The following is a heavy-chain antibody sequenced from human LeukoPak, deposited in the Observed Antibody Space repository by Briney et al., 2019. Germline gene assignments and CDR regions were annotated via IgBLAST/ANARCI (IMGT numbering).Heavy chain of an antibody. J-gene: IGHJ6*02. CDR1: GFSFSSYT. V-gene: IGHV3-48*02. CDR2: ISSSGGTV. Sequence: AGGSLRLSCAASGFSFSSYTMNWVRQAPGKGLEWVSYISSSGGTVYYADSVKRRFTISRDSAKNSLYLQMDSLGDEDTAVYYCARGLSSTTPNNYALDVWGQGTTVTVSS. D-gene: IGHD2-2*01. CDR3: ARGLSSTTPNNYALDV.